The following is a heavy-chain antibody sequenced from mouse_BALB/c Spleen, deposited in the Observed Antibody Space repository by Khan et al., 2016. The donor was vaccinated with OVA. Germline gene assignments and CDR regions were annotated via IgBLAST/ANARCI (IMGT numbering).Heavy chain of an antibody. V-gene: IGHV5-4*02. D-gene: IGHD2-14*01. CDR2: ISDGGSYT. J-gene: IGHJ4*01. CDR3: AKAYYRTLYAMDY. CDR1: GFTFSDYY. Sequence: EVELVESGGGLVKPGGSLKLSCAASGFTFSDYYMYWVRQTPEKRLEWVATISDGGSYTYYPDSVKGRFTISRDNAKNNLYLQMSSLKSEDTAIYYGAKAYYRTLYAMDYWGQGTSVTVSS.